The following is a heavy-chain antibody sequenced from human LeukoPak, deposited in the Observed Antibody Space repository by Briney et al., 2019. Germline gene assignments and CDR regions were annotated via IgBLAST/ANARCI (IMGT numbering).Heavy chain of an antibody. CDR2: ISGSGGST. V-gene: IGHV3-23*01. D-gene: IGHD4-11*01. J-gene: IGHJ5*02. CDR3: AKDSRFDYSNYWFDP. CDR1: GFTFSSYA. Sequence: GGSLRLSCAASGFTFSSYAMSWVRQAPGKGLEWVSAISGSGGSTYYADSVKDRFTISRDNSKNTLYLQMNSLRAEDTAVYYCAKDSRFDYSNYWFDPWGQGTLATVSS.